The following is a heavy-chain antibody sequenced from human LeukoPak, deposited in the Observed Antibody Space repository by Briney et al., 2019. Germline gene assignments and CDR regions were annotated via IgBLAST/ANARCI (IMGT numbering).Heavy chain of an antibody. Sequence: SETLSLTCTVSGGSINDYYWSWIRQPPGKGLEYIGYIYYSGSTNYNPSLKSRVTISIDTSNSHFSLKLSSVTAADTAVYYCARRFDLWGQGTMVTVSS. V-gene: IGHV4-59*08. CDR2: IYYSGST. CDR1: GGSINDYY. J-gene: IGHJ3*01. D-gene: IGHD3-10*01. CDR3: ARRFDL.